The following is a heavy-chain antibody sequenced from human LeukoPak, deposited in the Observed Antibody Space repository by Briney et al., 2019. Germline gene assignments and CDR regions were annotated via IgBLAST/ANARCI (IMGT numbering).Heavy chain of an antibody. D-gene: IGHD3-10*01. Sequence: GGSLRLSCAASGFTFSSYSMNWVRQAPGKGLEWVSSITSSSSFIKYADSVKGRFTISRDNDNNSLYLQMNILRAEDSAVYYCASFGSGSNLDAFDIWGQGTMVTVSS. CDR3: ASFGSGSNLDAFDI. V-gene: IGHV3-21*01. CDR2: ITSSSSFI. CDR1: GFTFSSYS. J-gene: IGHJ3*02.